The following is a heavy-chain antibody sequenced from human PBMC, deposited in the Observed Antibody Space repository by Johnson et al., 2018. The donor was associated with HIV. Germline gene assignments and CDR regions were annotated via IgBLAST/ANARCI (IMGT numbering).Heavy chain of an antibody. V-gene: IGHV3-7*01. CDR3: ARERLRAGAFDI. CDR1: GFTFSSYW. D-gene: IGHD6-13*01. J-gene: IGHJ3*02. Sequence: VQLVESGGGLVKPGGSLRLSCAASGFTFSSYWMSWVRQAPGKGLEWVANIKQDGSEKYYVDSVKGRFTISRDNSKNTLYLQMNRLRAEDTAVYYCARERLRAGAFDIWGQGTMVTVSS. CDR2: IKQDGSEK.